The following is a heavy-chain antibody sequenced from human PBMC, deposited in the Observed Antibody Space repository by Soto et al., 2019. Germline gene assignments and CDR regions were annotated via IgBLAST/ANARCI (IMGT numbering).Heavy chain of an antibody. J-gene: IGHJ6*02. CDR2: ISGSGGNT. D-gene: IGHD3-9*01. CDR3: AKDILTADPGLYGMDV. CDR1: GFTFSSYA. Sequence: GGSLRLSCAASGFTFSSYAMTWVRQAPGKGLEWVSGISGSGGNTYYADSVKGRFTISRDNSKNTLYLQMNSLRAEDTAVYYCAKDILTADPGLYGMDVWGQGTTVTVSS. V-gene: IGHV3-23*01.